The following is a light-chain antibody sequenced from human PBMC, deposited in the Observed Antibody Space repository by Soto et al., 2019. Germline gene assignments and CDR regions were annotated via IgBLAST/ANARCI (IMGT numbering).Light chain of an antibody. V-gene: IGKV3-20*01. J-gene: IGKJ1*01. Sequence: EIVLTQSPATLSLSPGERATLSCRASQSVSNYVAWYQHKPGQAPRLLIYDAFNRATGIPARFSGSGSGTDFTLTISRLEPEDIAVYYCQQYGSSRWTLGQGTKVDIK. CDR2: DAF. CDR1: QSVSNY. CDR3: QQYGSSRWT.